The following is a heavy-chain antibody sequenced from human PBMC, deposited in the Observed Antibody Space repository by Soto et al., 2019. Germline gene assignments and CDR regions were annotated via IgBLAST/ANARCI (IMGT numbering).Heavy chain of an antibody. Sequence: GASVKVSCKASGYTFTSYGISWVRQAPGQGLEWMGWISAYNGNTNYAQKLQGRVTMTTDTSTSTAYMELRSLRSDDTAVYYCARGMQYYYGSGSYYIPTYFEYWGQGTLVTVSS. D-gene: IGHD3-10*01. J-gene: IGHJ4*02. CDR3: ARGMQYYYGSGSYYIPTYFEY. CDR2: ISAYNGNT. V-gene: IGHV1-18*01. CDR1: GYTFTSYG.